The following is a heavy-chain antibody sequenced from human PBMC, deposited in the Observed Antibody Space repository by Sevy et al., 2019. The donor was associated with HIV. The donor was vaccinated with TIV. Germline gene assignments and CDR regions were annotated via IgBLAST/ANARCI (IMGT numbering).Heavy chain of an antibody. CDR3: AREGCTKPHDY. CDR2: LSFGCGEI. D-gene: IGHD2-8*01. Sequence: GGSLRLSCAASGFTFSKYSMSWVRQPPGKGLDWVSTLSFGCGEINYADSVKGRFTISRDNSKSWVYLQMNNLRPEDTAVYYCAREGCTKPHDYWGQGTLVTVSS. CDR1: GFTFSKYS. V-gene: IGHV3-23*01. J-gene: IGHJ4*02.